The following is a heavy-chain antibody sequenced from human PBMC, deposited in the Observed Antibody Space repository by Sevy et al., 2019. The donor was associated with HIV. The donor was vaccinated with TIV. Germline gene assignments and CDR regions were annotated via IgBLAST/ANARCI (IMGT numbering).Heavy chain of an antibody. Sequence: GESLKISCAASGFTVSDNHMNWVRQAPGKGLEWVSVIYSSDRTDYADSVKGRFTVSRDNSKNTLYLQMNSLRAGDTAVYYCARDRVTYYYDSSGYYTSGYGMDVWGQGTTVTVSS. D-gene: IGHD3-22*01. J-gene: IGHJ6*02. CDR3: ARDRVTYYYDSSGYYTSGYGMDV. V-gene: IGHV3-53*01. CDR1: GFTVSDNH. CDR2: IYSSDRT.